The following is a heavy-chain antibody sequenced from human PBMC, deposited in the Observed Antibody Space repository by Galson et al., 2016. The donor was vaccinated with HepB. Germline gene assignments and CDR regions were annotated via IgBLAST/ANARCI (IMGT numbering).Heavy chain of an antibody. J-gene: IGHJ6*02. CDR3: ARDTGTTPWDLNYYNYLYIDV. CDR2: ISAYNGNR. Sequence: SVKVSCKASGYSFKNNGIKWVREAPGQGLEWMGWISAYNGNRKYAQKFQGRVTMNTDTSTSTAYMELRSLRSDDTAVYYCARDTGTTPWDLNYYNYLYIDVWGQGTTVTVSS. CDR1: GYSFKNNG. V-gene: IGHV1-18*04. D-gene: IGHD1-1*01.